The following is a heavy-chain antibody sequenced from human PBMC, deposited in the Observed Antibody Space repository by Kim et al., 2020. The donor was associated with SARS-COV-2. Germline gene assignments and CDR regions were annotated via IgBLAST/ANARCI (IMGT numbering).Heavy chain of an antibody. CDR2: IGSKTDNHAT. V-gene: IGHV3-73*01. J-gene: IGHJ6*01. D-gene: IGHD4-17*01. CDR1: GFTFSDSA. CDR3: RRPTTVTRPSNPYYYG. Sequence: GGSLRLSCAASGFTFSDSAIHWVRQAPGKGLEWVGLIGSKTDNHATAYGASVKGRFILSRDDSKNTAYLQMNSLEVEDTAVYYCRRPTTVTRPSNPYYYG.